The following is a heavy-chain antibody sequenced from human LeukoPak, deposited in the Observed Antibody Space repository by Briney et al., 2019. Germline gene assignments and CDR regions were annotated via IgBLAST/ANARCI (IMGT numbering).Heavy chain of an antibody. CDR2: ISSSSSYI. V-gene: IGHV3-21*01. CDR1: GFTFSSYS. CDR3: ARDGGGWSSFDY. D-gene: IGHD6-19*01. Sequence: PGGSLRLSCAASGFTFSSYSMNWVRQAPGKGLEWVSSISSSSSYIYCADSVKGRFTISRDNAKNSLYLQMNSLRAEDTAVYYCARDGGGWSSFDYWGQGTLVTVPS. J-gene: IGHJ4*02.